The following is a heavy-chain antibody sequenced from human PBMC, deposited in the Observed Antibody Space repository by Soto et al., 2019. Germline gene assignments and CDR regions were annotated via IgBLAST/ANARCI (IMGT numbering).Heavy chain of an antibody. CDR1: GYTLTELS. D-gene: IGHD2-8*01. V-gene: IGHV1-24*01. J-gene: IGHJ4*02. CDR3: ATKRNIVLMVYARGSYYFDY. CDR2: FDPEDGET. Sequence: ASVKVSCKVSGYTLTELSMHWVRQAPGKGLEWMGGFDPEDGETIYAQKFQGRVTMTEDTSTDTAHMELSSLRSEDTAVYYCATKRNIVLMVYARGSYYFDYWGQGTLVTVSS.